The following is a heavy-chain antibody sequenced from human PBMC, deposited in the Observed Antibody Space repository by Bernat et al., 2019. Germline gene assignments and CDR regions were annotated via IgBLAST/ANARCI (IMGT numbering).Heavy chain of an antibody. CDR2: INAGSGNA. CDR3: TRSSLAGDY. D-gene: IGHD6-19*01. CDR1: GYTFTTYP. Sequence: QVQLVQSGPEVKKPGASVRISCRTSGYTFTTYPIEWVRQAPGQRLEWMGWINAGSGNAKSSQKFQDRVSVTRDTSASTVYMELTSLTSDDTAVYYCTRSSLAGDYWGQGTLVTVSS. J-gene: IGHJ4*02. V-gene: IGHV1-3*01.